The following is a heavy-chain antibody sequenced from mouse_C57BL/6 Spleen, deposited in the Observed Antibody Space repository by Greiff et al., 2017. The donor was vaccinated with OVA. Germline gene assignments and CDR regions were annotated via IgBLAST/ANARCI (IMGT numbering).Heavy chain of an antibody. Sequence: EVKVVESGGDLVKPGGSLKLSCAASGFTFSSYGMYWVRQTPDKRLEWVATIRSGGSYTYYPDSVTGRFTISRDNAKNTLYLQMSSLKSEDTAMYYRARGGAQAPMDDWGQGTSVTVSS. V-gene: IGHV5-6*01. CDR3: ARGGAQAPMDD. J-gene: IGHJ4*01. CDR2: IRSGGSYT. CDR1: GFTFSSYG. D-gene: IGHD3-2*02.